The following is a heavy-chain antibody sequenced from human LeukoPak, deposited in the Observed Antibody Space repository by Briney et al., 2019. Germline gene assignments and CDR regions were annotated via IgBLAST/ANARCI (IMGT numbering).Heavy chain of an antibody. V-gene: IGHV3-30*18. CDR3: AKLAYGDPEYFDY. J-gene: IGHJ4*02. CDR2: ISYDGSNK. Sequence: GGSLRLSCAASGFTFSSYGMHWVRQAPGKGLEWVAVISYDGSNKYYADSVKGRFTISRDNSKNTLYLQMNSLRAEDTAVYYCAKLAYGDPEYFDYWGQGTQVTVSS. CDR1: GFTFSSYG. D-gene: IGHD4-17*01.